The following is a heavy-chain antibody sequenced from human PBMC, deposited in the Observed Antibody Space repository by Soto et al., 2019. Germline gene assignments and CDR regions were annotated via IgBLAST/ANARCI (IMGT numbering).Heavy chain of an antibody. CDR2: IYYSGST. V-gene: IGHV4-39*01. CDR3: ARHRLPLNFWSATIDY. J-gene: IGHJ4*02. D-gene: IGHD3-3*01. CDR1: GGSISSTIYY. Sequence: SETLSLTCTVSGGSISSTIYYWGWIRHPPGKGLEWIGNIYYSGSTYYNPSLKSRVTMSVDTSENQFSLRLNSVTAADTAVYYCARHRLPLNFWSATIDYWGRGALVTVSS.